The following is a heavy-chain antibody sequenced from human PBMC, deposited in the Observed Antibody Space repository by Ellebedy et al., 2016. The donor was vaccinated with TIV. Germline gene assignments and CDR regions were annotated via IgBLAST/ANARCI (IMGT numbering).Heavy chain of an antibody. CDR1: GGSISSYY. CDR2: IYYSRST. Sequence: MPSETLSLTCTVSGGSISSYYWSWIRQPPGKGLEWMAYIYYSRSTNYNPSLKSRVTISVDTSKNQFSLTLSSVTAADTAVYYCARGPPGPWGQGTLVTVSS. CDR3: ARGPPGP. J-gene: IGHJ5*02. V-gene: IGHV4-59*01.